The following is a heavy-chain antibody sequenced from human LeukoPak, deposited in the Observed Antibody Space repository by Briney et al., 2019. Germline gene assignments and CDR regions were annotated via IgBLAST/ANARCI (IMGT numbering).Heavy chain of an antibody. D-gene: IGHD1-1*01. V-gene: IGHV3-30-3*01. CDR1: GFTFSSYA. CDR3: ARDGTIQENWFDP. Sequence: PGGSLRLSCAASGFTFSSYAMSWVRQAPGKGLEWVAVISYDGSNKYYADSVKGRFTISRDNSKNTLYLQMNSLRAEDTAVYYCARDGTIQENWFDPWGQGTLVTVSS. J-gene: IGHJ5*02. CDR2: ISYDGSNK.